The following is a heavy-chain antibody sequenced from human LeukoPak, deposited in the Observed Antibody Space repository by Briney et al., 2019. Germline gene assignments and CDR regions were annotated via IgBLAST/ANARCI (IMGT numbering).Heavy chain of an antibody. D-gene: IGHD3-10*01. V-gene: IGHV3-48*04. CDR1: GFTFHNYA. CDR2: ISSSGSTI. J-gene: IGHJ4*02. Sequence: GVLRLSCAASGFTFHNYALHWVRQAPGKGLEWVSYISSSGSTIYYADSVKGRFTISRDNAKNSLYLQMNSLRAEDTAVYYCARGTHYYGSGSYYNEPLDYWGQGTLVTVSS. CDR3: ARGTHYYGSGSYYNEPLDY.